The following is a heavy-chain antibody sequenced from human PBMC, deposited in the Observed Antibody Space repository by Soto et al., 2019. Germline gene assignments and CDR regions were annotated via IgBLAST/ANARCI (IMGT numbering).Heavy chain of an antibody. D-gene: IGHD3-10*01. CDR1: GGSISNYY. J-gene: IGHJ4*02. V-gene: IGHV4-59*08. CDR2: ISYSGST. CDR3: ARRLWFGESLYFDY. Sequence: SETLSLTCTVSGGSISNYYWSWIRQPPGKGLEWIGYISYSGSTNYNPSLKSRVTISVDTSKNQFSLKLSSVTAADTAVYYCARRLWFGESLYFDYWGQGTLVTVSS.